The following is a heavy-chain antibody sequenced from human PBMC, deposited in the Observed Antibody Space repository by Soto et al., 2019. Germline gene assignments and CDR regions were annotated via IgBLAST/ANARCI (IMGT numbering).Heavy chain of an antibody. V-gene: IGHV3-23*01. Sequence: GGSLRLSCAASGFTFSSYAMSWVRQAPGKGLEWVSAISGSGGSTYYADSVKGRFTISRDNSKNTLYLQMNSLRAEDTAVYYCAKGLNPSFTRPHYYYYYYMDVWGKGTTVTVSS. CDR3: AKGLNPSFTRPHYYYYYYMDV. CDR1: GFTFSSYA. J-gene: IGHJ6*03. CDR2: ISGSGGST.